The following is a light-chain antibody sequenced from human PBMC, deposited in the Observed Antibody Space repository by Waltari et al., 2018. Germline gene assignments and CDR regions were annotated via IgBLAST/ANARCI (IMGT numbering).Light chain of an antibody. CDR1: QGVSTW. J-gene: IGKJ4*01. V-gene: IGKV1-12*01. CDR3: QQANSFPLT. CDR2: GVS. Sequence: DIQMTQSPSSVSASVGDRVTINCRASQGVSTWLAWYQQKTGKAPRLLIYGVSSLQNGVPSRFSGSGSGTEFTLTISSLQPEDSATYYCQQANSFPLTFGGGTKIEIK.